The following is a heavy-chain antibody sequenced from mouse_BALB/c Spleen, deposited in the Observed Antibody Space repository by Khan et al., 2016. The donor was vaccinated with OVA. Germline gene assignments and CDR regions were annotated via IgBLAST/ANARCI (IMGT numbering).Heavy chain of an antibody. J-gene: IGHJ3*01. D-gene: IGHD2-14*01. CDR3: ARGYDFFAY. CDR2: VNPNTGGS. Sequence: EVQLQESGPDLVKPGASVKISCKASGYSFTLYYMTWVKQSHGKSLEWIGRVNPNTGGSDYNQEFKGKAILTVVKSSNTAYMEHNSLTSEDSAIYYCARGYDFFAYWGQGSLVTVS. V-gene: IGHV1-26*01. CDR1: GYSFTLYY.